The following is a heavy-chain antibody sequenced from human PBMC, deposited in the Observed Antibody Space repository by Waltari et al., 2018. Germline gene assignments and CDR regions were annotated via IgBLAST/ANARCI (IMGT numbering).Heavy chain of an antibody. D-gene: IGHD4-4*01. V-gene: IGHV4-31*03. CDR1: GGSISSGGSY. CDR3: ARQTTVTVDDAFDI. CDR2: IYYSGST. J-gene: IGHJ3*02. Sequence: QVQLQESGPGLVKPSQTLSLTCTVSGGSISSGGSYWSWIRQHPGKGLEWIGYIYYSGSTYYNPSLKSRVTISVDTSKNQFSLKLSSVTAADTAVYYCARQTTVTVDDAFDIWGQGTMVTVSS.